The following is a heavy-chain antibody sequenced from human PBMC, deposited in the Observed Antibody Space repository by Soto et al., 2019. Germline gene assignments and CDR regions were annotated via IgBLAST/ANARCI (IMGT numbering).Heavy chain of an antibody. CDR2: ISSSSTYI. V-gene: IGHV3-21*01. Sequence: PAGSLRLSCAASEFTFSSDSVNWVRQAPGKGLEWVSSISSSSTYIYYADSVKGRFTISRDNAKNSLYLQMNSLRAEDTALYYCARGSSSDFDYWGQGTLVTVSS. CDR3: ARGSSSDFDY. J-gene: IGHJ4*02. D-gene: IGHD3-10*01. CDR1: EFTFSSDS.